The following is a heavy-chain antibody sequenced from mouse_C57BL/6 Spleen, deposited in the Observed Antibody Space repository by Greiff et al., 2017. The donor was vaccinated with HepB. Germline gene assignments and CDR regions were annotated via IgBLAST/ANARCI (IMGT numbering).Heavy chain of an antibody. CDR3: ARYGSHTDWYFDV. V-gene: IGHV1-74*01. J-gene: IGHJ1*01. CDR1: GYTFTSYW. CDR2: IHPSDSDT. Sequence: QVQLQQPGAELVKPGASVKVSCKASGYTFTSYWMHWVKQRPGQGLEWIGRIHPSDSDTNYNQKFKGKATLTVDKSSSTAYMQLSSLPSEDSAVYYCARYGSHTDWYFDVWAAGSRVTV. D-gene: IGHD2-2*01.